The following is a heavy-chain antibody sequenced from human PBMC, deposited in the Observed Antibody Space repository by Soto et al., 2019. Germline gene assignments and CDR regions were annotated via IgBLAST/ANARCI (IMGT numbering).Heavy chain of an antibody. CDR2: ISYDGSNK. V-gene: IGHV3-30*04. D-gene: IGHD6-6*01. CDR1: GFTFSSYA. CDR3: AKESYSSSSHYYGMDV. J-gene: IGHJ6*02. Sequence: GGSLRLSCAASGFTFSSYAMHWVRQAPGKGLEWVAVISYDGSNKYYADSVKGRFTISRDNSKNTLFLQMNSLRGEDTAVYYCAKESYSSSSHYYGMDVWGQGTTVTVSS.